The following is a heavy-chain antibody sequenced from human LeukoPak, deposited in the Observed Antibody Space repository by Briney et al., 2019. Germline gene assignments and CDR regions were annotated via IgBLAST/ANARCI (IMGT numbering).Heavy chain of an antibody. Sequence: GGSLRLACAASGVTFSRYCMHWVRQAPGKGLVWVSRIKSDGRSASYADWVKGRFTISTDNAKNTLDLQMNSLRVEDTAVYYCAREDYSGYDFYDYWGQGSLVTVSS. D-gene: IGHD5-12*01. J-gene: IGHJ4*02. V-gene: IGHV3-74*01. CDR3: AREDYSGYDFYDY. CDR1: GVTFSRYC. CDR2: IKSDGRSA.